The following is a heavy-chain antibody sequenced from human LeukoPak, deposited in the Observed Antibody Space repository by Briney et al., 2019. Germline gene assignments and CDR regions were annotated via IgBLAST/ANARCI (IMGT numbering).Heavy chain of an antibody. Sequence: GGSLRLSCAASGFTFSSYAMHWVRQAPGKGLEWVAVISYDGSNKYYADSVKGRFTISRDNSKNTLYLQMNSLRAEDTAVYYCARTPHKVVVAAHYSDYWGQGTLVTVSS. CDR3: ARTPHKVVVAAHYSDY. D-gene: IGHD2-15*01. CDR2: ISYDGSNK. CDR1: GFTFSSYA. J-gene: IGHJ4*02. V-gene: IGHV3-30*04.